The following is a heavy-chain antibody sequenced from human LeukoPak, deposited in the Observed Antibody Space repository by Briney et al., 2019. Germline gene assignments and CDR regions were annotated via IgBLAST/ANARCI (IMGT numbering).Heavy chain of an antibody. CDR1: GASMSSGDYY. D-gene: IGHD5-24*01. CDR2: IYYSGST. J-gene: IGHJ4*02. V-gene: IGHV4-30-4*08. CDR3: ARSTGWLQPFDS. Sequence: SETPSLTCTVSGASMSSGDYYRSWVRQPPGKGLEWIGYIYYSGSTYYNPSLKSRLTISVDTSKNQFSLKLSSVTAADTAVYYCARSTGWLQPFDSWGRGTRVTVSS.